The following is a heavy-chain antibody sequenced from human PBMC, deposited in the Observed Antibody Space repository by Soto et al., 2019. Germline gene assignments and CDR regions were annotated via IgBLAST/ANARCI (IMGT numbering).Heavy chain of an antibody. CDR3: ARDGNGDSRNYYYYYGMDV. V-gene: IGHV4-59*01. J-gene: IGHJ6*02. D-gene: IGHD4-17*01. CDR1: GGSISSYY. Sequence: SETLSLTCTVSGGSISSYYWSWIRQPPGKGLEWIGYIYDSGSTNYNPSLKSRVTISVDRSKNQLSLKLSSVTAADTAVYFCARDGNGDSRNYYYYYGMDVWGQGTTVTVSS. CDR2: IYDSGST.